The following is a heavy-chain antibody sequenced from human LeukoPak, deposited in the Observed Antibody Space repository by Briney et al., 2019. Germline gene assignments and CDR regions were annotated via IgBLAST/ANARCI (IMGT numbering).Heavy chain of an antibody. CDR1: GFTVSSNY. CDR2: IYSGGST. V-gene: IGHV3-53*01. J-gene: IGHJ3*02. CDR3: VRDAAYSAFNM. Sequence: GGSLRLSCAASGFTVSSNYMSWVRQAPGKGLEWVSVIYSGGSTYYADPVKGRFTISRDNAKYSLYLQMNSLRDEDTAVYYCVRDAAYSAFNMWGQGTMVTVSS. D-gene: IGHD4-11*01.